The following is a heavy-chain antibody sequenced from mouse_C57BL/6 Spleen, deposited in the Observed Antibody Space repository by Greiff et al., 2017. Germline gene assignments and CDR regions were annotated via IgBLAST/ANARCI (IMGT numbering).Heavy chain of an antibody. D-gene: IGHD2-4*01. V-gene: IGHV1-59*01. Sequence: QVQLQQPGAELVRPGTSVKLSCKASGYTFTSYWMHWVKQRPGQGLEWIGVIDPSDSYTNYNQKFKGKATLTVDTSSSTAYMQLSSLTSGDSAVYYCARGGGDYDGIAYWGQGTLVTVSA. CDR3: ARGGGDYDGIAY. CDR1: GYTFTSYW. J-gene: IGHJ3*01. CDR2: IDPSDSYT.